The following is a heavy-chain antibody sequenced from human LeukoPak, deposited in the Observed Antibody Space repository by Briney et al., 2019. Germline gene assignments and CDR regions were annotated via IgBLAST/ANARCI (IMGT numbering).Heavy chain of an antibody. Sequence: PGGSLRLSCAASGFTVSSNYMSWVRQAPGKGLEWVSVIYSGGSTYYADSVKRCFTISTDNSKNTLYLQMNSLRAEDSAVYYCARPLQPPGYCSAGSCPNDPGDSFDYWGQGTLVTVSS. V-gene: IGHV3-66*02. D-gene: IGHD2-15*01. CDR1: GFTVSSNY. CDR2: IYSGGST. CDR3: ARPLQPPGYCSAGSCPNDPGDSFDY. J-gene: IGHJ4*02.